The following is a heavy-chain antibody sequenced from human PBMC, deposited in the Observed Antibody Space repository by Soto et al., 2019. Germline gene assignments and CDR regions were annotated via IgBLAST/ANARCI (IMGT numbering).Heavy chain of an antibody. CDR1: GFTFSSYA. J-gene: IGHJ4*02. CDR2: ISYDGSNK. CDR3: AREGAVLKWELLLLFDY. Sequence: QVQLVESGGGVVQPGRSLRLSCAASGFTFSSYAMHWVRQAPGKGLEWVAVISYDGSNKYYADSVKGRFTISRDNSKNTLYLQMNSLRAEYTAVYYCAREGAVLKWELLLLFDYWGQGTLVTVSS. V-gene: IGHV3-30-3*01. D-gene: IGHD1-26*01.